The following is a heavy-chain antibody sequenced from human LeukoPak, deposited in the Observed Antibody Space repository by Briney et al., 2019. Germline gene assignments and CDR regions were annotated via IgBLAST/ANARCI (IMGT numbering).Heavy chain of an antibody. J-gene: IGHJ4*02. CDR3: AGGSGSYYDY. CDR2: ISSNGGGT. CDR1: GFTFSSYA. V-gene: IGHV3-64*01. D-gene: IGHD1-26*01. Sequence: GGSLRLSCAASGFTFSSYAMHWVRQAPGKGLEYVSAISSNGGGTYYANSVKGRFTISRDNSKNTLYLQMGSLRAEDMAVYYCAGGSGSYYDYWGQGTLVTVSS.